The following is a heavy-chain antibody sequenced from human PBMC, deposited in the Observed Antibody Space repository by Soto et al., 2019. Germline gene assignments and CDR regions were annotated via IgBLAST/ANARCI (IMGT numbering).Heavy chain of an antibody. CDR3: ARGLRNPIDY. Sequence: QVQLQQWGAGLLKPSETLSLTCAVYGGSFSGYYWSWIRQPPGKGLEWIGEINHSGSTNYNPSLKSRVTISVDTSKNQFSLKLSSVTAADTAVNYCARGLRNPIDYWGQGTLVTVSS. CDR1: GGSFSGYY. V-gene: IGHV4-34*01. J-gene: IGHJ4*02. CDR2: INHSGST.